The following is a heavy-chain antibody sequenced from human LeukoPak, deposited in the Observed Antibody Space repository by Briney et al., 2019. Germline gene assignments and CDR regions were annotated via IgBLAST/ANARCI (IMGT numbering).Heavy chain of an antibody. CDR1: GGSISSYY. J-gene: IGHJ4*02. CDR2: IYYSGST. V-gene: IGHV4-59*01. Sequence: SETLSLTCTVSGGSISSYYWSWIRQPPGKGLEWIGYIYYSGSTYYNPSLKSRVTISVDTSKNQFSLKLSSVTAADTAVYYCARSDTYYDFWSGYYVTGYFDYWGQGTLVTVSS. CDR3: ARSDTYYDFWSGYYVTGYFDY. D-gene: IGHD3-3*01.